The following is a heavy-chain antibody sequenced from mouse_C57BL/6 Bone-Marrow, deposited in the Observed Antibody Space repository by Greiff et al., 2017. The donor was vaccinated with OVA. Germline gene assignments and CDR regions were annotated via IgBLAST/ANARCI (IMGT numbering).Heavy chain of an antibody. V-gene: IGHV1-69*01. D-gene: IGHD1-1*01. Sequence: QVQLQQPGAELVMPGASVKLSCKASGYTFTSYWMHWVKQRPGQGLEWIGEIDPSDSYTNYNQKFKGKSTLTVDKSSSTAYMQRSSLTSEDSAVYYCARSGTYGSSLYYAMDYWGQGTSVTVSS. J-gene: IGHJ4*01. CDR3: ARSGTYGSSLYYAMDY. CDR2: IDPSDSYT. CDR1: GYTFTSYW.